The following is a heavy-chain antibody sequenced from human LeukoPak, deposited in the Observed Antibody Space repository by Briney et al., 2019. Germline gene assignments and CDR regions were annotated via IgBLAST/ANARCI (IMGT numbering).Heavy chain of an antibody. D-gene: IGHD1-14*01. CDR1: GGTFSSYA. J-gene: IGHJ4*02. CDR2: ISPIFGTA. V-gene: IGHV1-69*01. CDR3: AMQNHCPEGVVHS. Sequence: SVQVSCQATGGTFSSYAISGVRQPPGQGLEWMGGISPIFGTANYAQKFQGRVTITADESTSTAYMELSSLRSEDTSVYYGAMQNHCPEGVVHSWGQGTLVTVSS.